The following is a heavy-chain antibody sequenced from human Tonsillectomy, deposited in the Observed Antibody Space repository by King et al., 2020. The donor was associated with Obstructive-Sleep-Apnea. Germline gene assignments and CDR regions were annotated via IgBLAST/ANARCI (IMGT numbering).Heavy chain of an antibody. CDR2: IRCKAHSYAT. Sequence: EVQLVESGGGLVQPGGSLILSCAASGFTFADHYMACVRPAPGKGLEWVGLIRCKAHSYATEYAAAVKGRFTISRDDSENSLYLQMSSLKSEDTAVYFCARNLGSSHAFDLWGQGTMVTGSS. D-gene: IGHD6-6*01. V-gene: IGHV3-72*01. CDR3: ARNLGSSHAFDL. J-gene: IGHJ3*01. CDR1: GFTFADHY.